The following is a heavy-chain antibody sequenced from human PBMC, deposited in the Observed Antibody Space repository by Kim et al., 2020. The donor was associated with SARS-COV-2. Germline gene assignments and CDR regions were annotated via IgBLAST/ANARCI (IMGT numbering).Heavy chain of an antibody. CDR2: ISYDGSNK. CDR3: AKDLRGWDIVVVPAAIGWYYYYGMDV. Sequence: GGSLRLSCAASGFTFSSYGMHWVRQAPGKGLEWVAVISYDGSNKYYADPVKGRFTISRDNSKNTLYLQMNSLRAEDTAVYYCAKDLRGWDIVVVPAAIGWYYYYGMDVWGQGTTVTVSS. CDR1: GFTFSSYG. V-gene: IGHV3-30*18. J-gene: IGHJ6*02. D-gene: IGHD2-2*01.